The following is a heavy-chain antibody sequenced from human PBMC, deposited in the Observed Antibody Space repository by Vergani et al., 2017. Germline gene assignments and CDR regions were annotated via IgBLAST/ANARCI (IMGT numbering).Heavy chain of an antibody. J-gene: IGHJ2*01. CDR2: ISYNGNNK. CDR3: ARDHKASRLDWYFNL. D-gene: IGHD6-6*01. V-gene: IGHV3-30-3*01. CDR1: GFTLNTYA. Sequence: QVQLVESGAGVVQPGGSLRLSCVASGFTLNTYAIHWVRQAPGKGLEWTAVISYNGNNKYYADSVKGRFTISRDNSKNTLYLQMNSLRPEDTAVYYCARDHKASRLDWYFNLWGRGTLVTVS.